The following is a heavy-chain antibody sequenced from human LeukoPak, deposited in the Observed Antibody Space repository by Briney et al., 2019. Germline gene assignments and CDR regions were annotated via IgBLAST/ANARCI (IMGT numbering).Heavy chain of an antibody. CDR1: GFTFSSYA. J-gene: IGHJ3*01. CDR2: LSGSGGGT. CDR3: AKWGWGSCSTARCYGGAFDV. D-gene: IGHD2-2*01. V-gene: IGHV3-23*01. Sequence: QPGGSLRLSCAASGFTFSSYAMTWVRQAPGKGLEWVSSLSGSGGGTYCADSVKGRFTISRDNSKDTLYLQMNSLRAEDTAVYYCAKWGWGSCSTARCYGGAFDVWGQGTMVTVSS.